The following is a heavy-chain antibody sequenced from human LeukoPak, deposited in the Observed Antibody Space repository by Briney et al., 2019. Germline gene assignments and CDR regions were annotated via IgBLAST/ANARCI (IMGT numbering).Heavy chain of an antibody. CDR1: GLTFSDYA. Sequence: TGGSLRLSCAASGLTFSDYAMSWFRQAPGNGLEWVSGITSGFTPHYADSVKGRFTISRDNSKNTFHLQLNSLRAEDTAVYYCAKDYSDSRVADVFFEYWGQGTLVTVSS. CDR2: ITSGFTP. D-gene: IGHD2-15*01. CDR3: AKDYSDSRVADVFFEY. V-gene: IGHV3-23*01. J-gene: IGHJ4*02.